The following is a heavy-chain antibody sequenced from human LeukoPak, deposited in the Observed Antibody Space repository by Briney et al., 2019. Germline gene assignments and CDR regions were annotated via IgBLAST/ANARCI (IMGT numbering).Heavy chain of an antibody. CDR2: IYDDDRT. Sequence: PGGSLRLTCTASGFTVSGTLMDWVRQAPGKGLEWVSVIYDDDRTIYTDSVKGRFTISRDNSKNMGYLQMNSLRPEDSPVYYCTRDRAGTQRWVEFDLWGPGTLVTVYS. V-gene: IGHV3-53*05. CDR3: TRDRAGTQRWVEFDL. D-gene: IGHD5-18*01. J-gene: IGHJ5*02. CDR1: GFTVSGTL.